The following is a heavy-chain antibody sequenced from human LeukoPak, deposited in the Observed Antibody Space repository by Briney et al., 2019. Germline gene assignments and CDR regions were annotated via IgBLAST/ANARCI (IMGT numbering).Heavy chain of an antibody. D-gene: IGHD1-20*01. CDR3: ARALRARITGTTASVYGMDV. CDR1: GGSISRCY. Sequence: SETLSLTCTVSGGSISRCYWRWIREPPGRGREWIGYIYYSGSTNYNPSLKSRVTISVHTSKNQFSLKLSSVTAADAAVYYCARALRARITGTTASVYGMDVWGQGTTVTVSS. V-gene: IGHV4-59*01. J-gene: IGHJ6*02. CDR2: IYYSGST.